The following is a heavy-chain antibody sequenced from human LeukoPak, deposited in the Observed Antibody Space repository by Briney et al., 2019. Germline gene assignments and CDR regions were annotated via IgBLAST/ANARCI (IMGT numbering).Heavy chain of an antibody. CDR1: GYTFTGYH. CDR3: ARVGDSGYDSDSFDY. V-gene: IGHV1-2*02. D-gene: IGHD5-12*01. CDR2: INPNSGGT. J-gene: IGHJ4*02. Sequence: ASVKVSCKASGYTFTGYHMHWVRQAPGQGLEWMGWINPNSGGTNYAQKFQGRVTMTRDTSISTAYMELSRLRSDDTAVYYCARVGDSGYDSDSFDYWGQGTLVTVSS.